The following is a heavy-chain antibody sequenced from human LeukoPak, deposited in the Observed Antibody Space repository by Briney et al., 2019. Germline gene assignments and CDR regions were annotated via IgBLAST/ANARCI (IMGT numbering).Heavy chain of an antibody. CDR2: ISGSDSGT. J-gene: IGHJ4*02. Sequence: PGGSLRLSCEASGFTFSTYAMSWVRQPPGKGLQWVSGISGSDSGTYYTYSVKGRFTISRDNSKNTVYLEIDNLRAEDTAVYYCAKCMSGTGVCLNFDSWGQGILVTVSS. CDR1: GFTFSTYA. V-gene: IGHV3-23*01. D-gene: IGHD2-8*02. CDR3: AKCMSGTGVCLNFDS.